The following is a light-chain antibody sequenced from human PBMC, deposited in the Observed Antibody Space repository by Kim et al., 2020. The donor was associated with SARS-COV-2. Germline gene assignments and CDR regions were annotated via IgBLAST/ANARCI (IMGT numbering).Light chain of an antibody. CDR2: QDS. CDR1: KLGDKY. J-gene: IGLJ2*01. Sequence: FSPGQTASLPCSGDKLGDKYACWYQQKPGQPPVLVIYQDSKRPSGIPERFSGSNSGNTATLTISGTQAMDEADYYCQAWDSSTVVFGGGTKVTVL. V-gene: IGLV3-1*01. CDR3: QAWDSSTVV.